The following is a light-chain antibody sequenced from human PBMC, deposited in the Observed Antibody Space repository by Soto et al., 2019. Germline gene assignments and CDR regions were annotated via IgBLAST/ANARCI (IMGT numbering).Light chain of an antibody. CDR2: DIS. CDR3: QQYGSSPFT. J-gene: IGKJ3*01. CDR1: QDVTTN. V-gene: IGKV3-15*01. Sequence: EIVMTQSPATVSASPGGGATLSCRAAQDVTTNFAWYQLRRGQPPRLLIYDISTRATGVPARFSGSGSGTDFTLTISRLEPEDFAVYYCQQYGSSPFTFGPGTKVDIK.